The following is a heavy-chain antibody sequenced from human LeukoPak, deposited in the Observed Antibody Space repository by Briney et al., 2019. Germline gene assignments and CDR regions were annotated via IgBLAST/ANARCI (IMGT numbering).Heavy chain of an antibody. CDR1: GFTFRSYA. Sequence: GGSLRLSCAASGFTFRSYAMSWVRQAPGKGLEWVSAISGSGGSTYYADSVKGRFTISRDNSKNTLYLQMNSLRAEDTAVYYCAKDWYYDFWSGYFDYWGQGTLVTVSS. V-gene: IGHV3-23*01. CDR3: AKDWYYDFWSGYFDY. D-gene: IGHD3-3*01. CDR2: ISGSGGST. J-gene: IGHJ4*02.